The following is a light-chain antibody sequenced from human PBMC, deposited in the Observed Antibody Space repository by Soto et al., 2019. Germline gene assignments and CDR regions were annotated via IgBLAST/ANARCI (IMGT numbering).Light chain of an antibody. V-gene: IGLV2-14*01. CDR3: SSYTSSSTQV. Sequence: QSALTQPASVSGSPGQSITISCTGTSSDVGRYNYVSWYQQHPGTAPKLMIYEVSNRPSGVSNRFSGSKSGNTASLTISGLQAEDEAYYYCSSYTSSSTQVFGTGTQLTVL. CDR2: EVS. J-gene: IGLJ1*01. CDR1: SSDVGRYNY.